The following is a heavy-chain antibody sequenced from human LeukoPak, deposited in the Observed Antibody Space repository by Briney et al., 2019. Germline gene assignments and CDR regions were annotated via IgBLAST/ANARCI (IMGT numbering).Heavy chain of an antibody. V-gene: IGHV2-5*02. J-gene: IGHJ4*02. CDR1: GFSLSTSGVG. CDR2: IYWDDDK. D-gene: IGHD1-1*01. Sequence: SGPTLVNPTQTLTLTCTFSGFSLSTSGVGVGWIRQPPGKALEWLALIYWDDDKRYSPSPKSRLTITKDTSKNQVVLTMTNMDPVDTATYYCAHRRLDPPHKYFDYWGQGTLVTVSS. CDR3: AHRRLDPPHKYFDY.